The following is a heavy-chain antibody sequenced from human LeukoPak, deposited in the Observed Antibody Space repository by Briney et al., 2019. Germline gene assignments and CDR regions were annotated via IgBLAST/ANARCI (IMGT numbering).Heavy chain of an antibody. V-gene: IGHV4-34*01. D-gene: IGHD3-22*01. CDR3: ARGGYYYDSSGYPIDY. CDR2: INHSGST. Sequence: PSETLVLTCAVYGGSFSGYYWSWIRQPPGKGLGWIGEINHSGSTNYNPSLKSRVTISVDTSKNQFSRKLSSVIAADTAVYYCARGGYYYDSSGYPIDYWGEGTLVTVSS. CDR1: GGSFSGYY. J-gene: IGHJ4*02.